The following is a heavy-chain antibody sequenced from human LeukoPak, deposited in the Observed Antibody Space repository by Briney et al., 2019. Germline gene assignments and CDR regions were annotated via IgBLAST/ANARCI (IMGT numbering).Heavy chain of an antibody. CDR1: GGSFSGYY. J-gene: IGHJ4*02. CDR3: ARGYGSGFAY. V-gene: IGHV4-34*01. D-gene: IGHD3-10*01. Sequence: PSETLSLTCAVHGGSFSGYYWSWIRQSPGKGLEWIGEINQSGSTNHNPPLESRVTISVDTSKNQFSLKVSSVTAADTAVYYCARGYGSGFAYWGQGTLVTVSS. CDR2: INQSGST.